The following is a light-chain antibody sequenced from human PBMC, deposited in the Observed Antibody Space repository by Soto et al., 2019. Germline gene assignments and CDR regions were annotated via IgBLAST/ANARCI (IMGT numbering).Light chain of an antibody. Sequence: ETVMTQSPATLSVPPGERATLSCRASESVSSNLVWYQQKPGQAPRLLIYGASTRVTGIPARFSGSGSGTEVTLTISSLQSEDFAVYYCQQYKNWPRTFGQGTKVEIK. CDR1: ESVSSN. CDR3: QQYKNWPRT. J-gene: IGKJ1*01. CDR2: GAS. V-gene: IGKV3-15*01.